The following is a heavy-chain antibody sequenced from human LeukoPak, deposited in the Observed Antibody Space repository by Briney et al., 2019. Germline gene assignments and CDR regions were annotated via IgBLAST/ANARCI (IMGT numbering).Heavy chain of an antibody. Sequence: GGSLRLSCAASGFTVSSNYMSWVRQAPGKGLEWVSVIYSGGSTYYADSVKGRFTISRDNSKNTLYLQMNSLRAEDTAVYYCAGGGYHSYYGMDAWGQGTTVTVSS. CDR2: IYSGGST. CDR3: AGGGYHSYYGMDA. CDR1: GFTVSSNY. J-gene: IGHJ6*02. D-gene: IGHD3-22*01. V-gene: IGHV3-66*01.